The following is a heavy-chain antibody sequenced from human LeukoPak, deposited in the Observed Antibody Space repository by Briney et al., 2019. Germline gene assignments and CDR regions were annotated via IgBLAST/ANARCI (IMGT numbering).Heavy chain of an antibody. J-gene: IGHJ4*02. CDR2: INPNSGGT. D-gene: IGHD1-26*01. V-gene: IGHV1-2*02. CDR3: ARDLVGARYYFDY. Sequence: ASVKVSCKASGYTFTGYYMHWVRQAPGQGLEWMGWINPNSGGTNYAQKFQGRVTMTRDTSISTAYMELSRLRSDDTAVYYCARDLVGARYYFDYWGQGTLVTVSS. CDR1: GYTFTGYY.